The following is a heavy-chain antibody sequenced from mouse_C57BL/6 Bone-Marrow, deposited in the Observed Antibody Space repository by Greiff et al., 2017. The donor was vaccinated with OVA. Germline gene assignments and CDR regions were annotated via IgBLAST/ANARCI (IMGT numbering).Heavy chain of an antibody. CDR2: IYPGDGDT. CDR1: GYAFSSSW. CDR3: ARCLLVLRPFDY. Sequence: VQLQQSGPELVKPGASVKISCKASGYAFSSSWMNWVKQRPGKGLEWIGRIYPGDGDTNYTGKFKGKATLTADKSSSTAYIQLSSLTSDDAVFYCCARCLLVLRPFDYWGQGTTLTVSS. V-gene: IGHV1-82*01. D-gene: IGHD1-1*01. J-gene: IGHJ2*01.